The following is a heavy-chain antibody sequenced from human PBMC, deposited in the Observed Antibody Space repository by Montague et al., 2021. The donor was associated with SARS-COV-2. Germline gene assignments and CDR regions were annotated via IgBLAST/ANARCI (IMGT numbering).Heavy chain of an antibody. J-gene: IGHJ4*02. CDR2: ISYGGIA. CDR1: GVSITSTNW. CDR3: AGKVLTVPADY. D-gene: IGHD4-11*01. Sequence: SETLSLTCAVSGVSITSTNWRSLVRQPPGKGLEWIGEISYGGIATYNPSLKSRATISMDRSRNLFSLKLSSVTAADTAICYCAGKVLTVPADYWGQGTLVTVS. V-gene: IGHV4-4*02.